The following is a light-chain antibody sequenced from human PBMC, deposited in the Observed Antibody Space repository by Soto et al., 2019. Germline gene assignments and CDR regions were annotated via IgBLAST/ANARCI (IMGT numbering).Light chain of an antibody. V-gene: IGLV2-11*01. CDR1: TIDVGGYKY. CDR3: CSYAGSYTYVV. CDR2: DVS. J-gene: IGLJ2*01. Sequence: QSALTQPRSLSGSPGQSVTMSWTVTTIDVGGYKYVSWYQQHPGKAPKLMIYDVSKRPSGVPDRFSGSKSGNTASLTISGLQSEDEADYYCCSYAGSYTYVVLGGGTKLTVI.